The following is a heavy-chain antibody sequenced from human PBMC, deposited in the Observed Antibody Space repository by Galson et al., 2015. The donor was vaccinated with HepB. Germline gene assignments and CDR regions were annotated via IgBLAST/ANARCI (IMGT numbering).Heavy chain of an antibody. D-gene: IGHD2-2*02. CDR2: INPSGGST. V-gene: IGHV1-46*01. CDR3: ARAIVVVPAAIPKEDYWYFDL. CDR1: GYTFTSYY. Sequence: SVKVSCKASGYTFTSYYMHWVRQAPGQGLEWMGIINPSGGSTSYAQKFQGRVTMTRDTSTSTVYMELGSLRSEDTAVYYCARAIVVVPAAIPKEDYWYFDLWGRGTLVTVSS. J-gene: IGHJ2*01.